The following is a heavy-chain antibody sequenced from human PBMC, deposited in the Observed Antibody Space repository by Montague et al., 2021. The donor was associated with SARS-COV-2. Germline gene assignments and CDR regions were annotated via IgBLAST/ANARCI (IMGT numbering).Heavy chain of an antibody. V-gene: IGHV6-1*01. J-gene: IGHJ4*02. CDR1: GDSVSSNSVA. CDR3: VRYSGWFYFDF. CDR2: TYYRSKWYS. D-gene: IGHD6-19*01. Sequence: CAISGDSVSSNSVAWSWIRKSPSRGLEWLGRTYYRSKWYSDYAPSVRGRLTVNQDASKNEFSLELNYVTPEDAAVYYCVRYSGWFYFDFWGQGTLVTVSS.